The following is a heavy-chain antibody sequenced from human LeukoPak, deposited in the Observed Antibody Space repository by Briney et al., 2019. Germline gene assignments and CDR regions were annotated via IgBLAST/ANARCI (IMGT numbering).Heavy chain of an antibody. CDR3: AKDFIGYFDY. J-gene: IGHJ4*02. CDR2: IKQDGSEK. D-gene: IGHD3-10*01. V-gene: IGHV3-7*03. CDR1: GFTFSIYW. Sequence: GGSLRLSCAASGFTFSIYWMTWVRQAPGKGLEWVANIKQDGSEKYYVDSVKGRFTISGDNAKNSLFLQMNSLRAEDTAVYYCAKDFIGYFDYWGQGTLVTVSS.